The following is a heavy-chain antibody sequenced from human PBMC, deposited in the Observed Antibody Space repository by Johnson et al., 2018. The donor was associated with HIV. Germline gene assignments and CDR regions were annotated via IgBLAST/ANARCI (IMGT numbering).Heavy chain of an antibody. CDR3: AKVRGVGATAAFDI. J-gene: IGHJ3*02. CDR1: GFTFSSYD. CDR2: IGTAGDT. V-gene: IGHV3-13*01. D-gene: IGHD1-26*01. Sequence: VQLVESGGGLVQPGGSLRLSCAASGFTFSSYDMHWVRQATGKGLEWVSAIGTAGDTYYPGAVKGRFTISRENAKNSLYLQMNRLRAGDTAVYYCAKVRGVGATAAFDIWGQGTMVTVSS.